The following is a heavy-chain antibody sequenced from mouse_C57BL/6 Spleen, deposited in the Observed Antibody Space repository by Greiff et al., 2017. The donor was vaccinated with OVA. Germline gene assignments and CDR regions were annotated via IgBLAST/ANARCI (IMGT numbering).Heavy chain of an antibody. V-gene: IGHV1-55*01. J-gene: IGHJ4*01. CDR2: IYPGSGST. Sequence: QVQLKEPGAELVKPGASVKMSCKASGYTFTSYWITWVKQRPGQGLEWIGDIYPGSGSTNYNEKFKSKATLTVDTSSSTAYMQLSSLTSEDSAVYYCARDRDDYDAMDYWGQGTSVTVSS. CDR3: ARDRDDYDAMDY. CDR1: GYTFTSYW.